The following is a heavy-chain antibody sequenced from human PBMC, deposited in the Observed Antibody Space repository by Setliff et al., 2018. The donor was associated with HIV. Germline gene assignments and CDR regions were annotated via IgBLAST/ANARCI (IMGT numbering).Heavy chain of an antibody. CDR1: GDSITHYY. CDR2: IFDSENN. Sequence: SETLSLTCSVSGDSITHYYWNWIRQPPGKGLEWIGNIFDSENNNYNPSLKSRVSMSVDTSKNQFSLKVRSLTAADTGLYYCARVKSIKTTLVRLWPRFDLWGQGTQVTVS. CDR3: ARVKSIKTTLVRLWPRFDL. D-gene: IGHD3-10*01. V-gene: IGHV4-59*12. J-gene: IGHJ5*02.